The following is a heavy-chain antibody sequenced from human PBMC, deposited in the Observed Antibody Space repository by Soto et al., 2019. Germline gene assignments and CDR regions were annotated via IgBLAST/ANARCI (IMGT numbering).Heavy chain of an antibody. CDR3: VSHMKSVAAALPY. CDR2: IHYSGST. J-gene: IGHJ4*02. CDR1: GDSSSDTIYY. D-gene: IGHD6-19*01. V-gene: IGHV4-39*02. Sequence: DTLSLTCRVPGDSSSDTIYYWGWIRQPPVKGLQRIGSIHYSGSTHFHPSLKIRVAISVDTSQNDFSVRLTSVAAADTAVYYWVSHMKSVAAALPYWCPG.